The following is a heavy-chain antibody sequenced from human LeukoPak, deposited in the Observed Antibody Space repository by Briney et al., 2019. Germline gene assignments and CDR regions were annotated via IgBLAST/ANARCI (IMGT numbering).Heavy chain of an antibody. V-gene: IGHV3-66*02. J-gene: IGHJ3*02. CDR2: LYSGGST. CDR1: GFTVSSNY. D-gene: IGHD3-22*01. CDR3: ARLYDSSAYGAFDI. Sequence: GGSLRLSRVASGFTVSSNYMGWVRQAPGKGLEWVSVLYSGGSTYYPDSVKGRFTISRDNSQNTLYLQMGSLRAEDTAVYYCARLYDSSAYGAFDIWGQGTMVTVSS.